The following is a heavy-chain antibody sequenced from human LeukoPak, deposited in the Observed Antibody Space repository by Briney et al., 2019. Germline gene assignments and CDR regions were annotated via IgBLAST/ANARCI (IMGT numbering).Heavy chain of an antibody. V-gene: IGHV1-8*02. CDR1: GYTFTSYG. J-gene: IGHJ4*02. Sequence: ASVTVSCKASGYTFTSYGMSWVRQAAGQGREWMGWMNPNNVNTRFAQKFQDRATLTRNTSISTAYMDLSRLKSEDTAVYYCARGIPADYWGQGTLVTVSS. D-gene: IGHD6-13*01. CDR3: ARGIPADY. CDR2: MNPNNVNT.